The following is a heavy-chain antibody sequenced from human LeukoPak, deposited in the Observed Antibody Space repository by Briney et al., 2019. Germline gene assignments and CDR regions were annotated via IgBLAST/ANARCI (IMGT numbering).Heavy chain of an antibody. J-gene: IGHJ4*02. CDR1: GGSISSYN. V-gene: IGHV4-59*08. Sequence: SETLSLTCTVSGGSISSYNWSWIRQPPGKGSEWIGYIYYSGSTNYNPSIKSRVTMSVDTSKNLFSLKLSSVSAADAAVYYCASIAAAGLGYWGQGTLVTVSS. CDR3: ASIAAAGLGY. CDR2: IYYSGST. D-gene: IGHD6-13*01.